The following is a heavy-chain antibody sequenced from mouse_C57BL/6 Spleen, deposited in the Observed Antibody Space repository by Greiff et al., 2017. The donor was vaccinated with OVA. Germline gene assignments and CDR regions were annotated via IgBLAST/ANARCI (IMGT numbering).Heavy chain of an antibody. V-gene: IGHV2-9-1*01. CDR2: IWTGGGT. CDR1: GFSLTSYA. Sequence: QVQLKQSGPGLVAPSQSLSITCTVSGFSLTSYAISWVRQPPGKGLEWLGVIWTGGGTKYNSALKSRLSISKDNSKSQVFLKMNSLQTDDTARYYCATYDYDGYFDVWGTGTTVTVSS. CDR3: ATYDYDGYFDV. J-gene: IGHJ1*03. D-gene: IGHD2-4*01.